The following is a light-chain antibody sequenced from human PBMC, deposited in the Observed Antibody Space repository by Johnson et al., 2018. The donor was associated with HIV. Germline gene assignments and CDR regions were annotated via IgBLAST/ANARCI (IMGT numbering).Light chain of an antibody. J-gene: IGLJ1*01. V-gene: IGLV1-51*02. CDR1: SSNIGNNY. CDR2: ENN. Sequence: QSVLTQPPSVSAAPGQKVTISCSGSSSNIGNNYVSWYQRLPGTAPKLLIYENNKRPSGIPGRFSGSKSDTSCILGITGLLSGDEADSSCATWGRSLDYVFGTGTKVTVL. CDR3: ATWGRSLDYV.